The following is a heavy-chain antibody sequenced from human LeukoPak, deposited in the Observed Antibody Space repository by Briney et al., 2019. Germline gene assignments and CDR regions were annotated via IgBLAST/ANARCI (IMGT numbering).Heavy chain of an antibody. CDR2: INHSGST. D-gene: IGHD3-22*01. CDR1: GGSFSGYY. CDR3: ARGRNYYDSSGYSDY. J-gene: IGHJ4*02. Sequence: SETLSLTCAVYGGSFSGYYWGWIRQPPGKGLEWIGEINHSGSTNYNPSLKSRVTISVYTSKNQFSLKLSSVTAADTAVYYCARGRNYYDSSGYSDYWGQGTLVTVSS. V-gene: IGHV4-34*01.